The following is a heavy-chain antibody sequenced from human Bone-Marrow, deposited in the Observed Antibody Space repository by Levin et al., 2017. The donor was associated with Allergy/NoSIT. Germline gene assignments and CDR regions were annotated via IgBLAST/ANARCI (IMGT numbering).Heavy chain of an antibody. V-gene: IGHV4-31*03. CDR2: ISYRGTT. D-gene: IGHD3-9*01. J-gene: IGHJ4*02. CDR1: GGSISSAGYH. Sequence: PSETLSLTCTVSGGSISSAGYHWTWIRQSPGKGLEWIGYISYRGTTYYNPSLKSRLTMSLDTSEQRFSLNLNSVTAADTAIYYCARLDGYYFDDLGQGTLVTVSS. CDR3: ARLDGYYFDD.